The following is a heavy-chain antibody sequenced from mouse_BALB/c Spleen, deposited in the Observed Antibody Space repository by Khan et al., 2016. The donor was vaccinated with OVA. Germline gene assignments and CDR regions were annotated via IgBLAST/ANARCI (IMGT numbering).Heavy chain of an antibody. Sequence: QVQLKQSGPGLVAPSQSLSITCTVSGFSLTDYGVSWIRQPPGKGLEWLGVIWGGGSTYYNSVLKSRLSISKDNSENLVFLKMNSLQTDDTAMYYCAKHLILYPYYVDYWGQGTTLTVST. CDR1: GFSLTDYG. J-gene: IGHJ2*01. CDR3: AKHLILYPYYVDY. V-gene: IGHV2-6-5*01. CDR2: IWGGGST.